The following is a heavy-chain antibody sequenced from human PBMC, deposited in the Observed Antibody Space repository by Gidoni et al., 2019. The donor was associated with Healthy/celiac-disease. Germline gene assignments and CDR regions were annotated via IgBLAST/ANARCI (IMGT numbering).Heavy chain of an antibody. CDR2: ISYDGSNK. J-gene: IGHJ5*02. CDR1: GFTFSSYA. Sequence: QVQLVESGGGVVQPGRSLRLSCAASGFTFSSYAMHWVRQAPGKGLEWVAVISYDGSNKYYADSVKGRFTISRDNSKNTLYLQMNSLRAEDTAVYYCAKTREPLRGYSGYDLYNWFDPWGQGTLVTVSS. V-gene: IGHV3-30*18. D-gene: IGHD5-12*01. CDR3: AKTREPLRGYSGYDLYNWFDP.